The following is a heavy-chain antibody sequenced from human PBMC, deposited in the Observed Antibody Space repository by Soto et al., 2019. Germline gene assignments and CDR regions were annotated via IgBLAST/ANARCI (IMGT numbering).Heavy chain of an antibody. V-gene: IGHV1-18*01. CDR2: ISAYNGNT. CDR1: GYTFTSYG. CDR3: ARDGSGSYFEYYYYYGMDV. Sequence: GASVKVSCKASGYTFTSYGISWVRQAPGQWLEWMGWISAYNGNTIYAQKLQGRVTMTTDTSTSTAYMELRSLRSDDTAVYYCARDGSGSYFEYYYYYGMDVWGQGTTVTVSS. J-gene: IGHJ6*02. D-gene: IGHD3-10*01.